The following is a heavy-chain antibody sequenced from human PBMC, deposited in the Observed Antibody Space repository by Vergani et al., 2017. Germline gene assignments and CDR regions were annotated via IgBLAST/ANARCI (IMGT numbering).Heavy chain of an antibody. J-gene: IGHJ3*02. D-gene: IGHD6-19*01. Sequence: QVQLVQSGAEVKKPGSSVKVSCKASGGTFSSYTISWVRQAPGQGLEWMGRIIPILGIANYAQKFQGRVTITADKSTRTAYMELSSLRSEDTAVYYCARDCPAWEGSSGGYSGAFDIWGQGTMVTVSS. CDR3: ARDCPAWEGSSGGYSGAFDI. CDR2: IIPILGIA. V-gene: IGHV1-69*08. CDR1: GGTFSSYT.